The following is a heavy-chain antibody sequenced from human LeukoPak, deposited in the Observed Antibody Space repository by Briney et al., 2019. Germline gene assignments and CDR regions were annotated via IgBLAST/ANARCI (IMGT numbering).Heavy chain of an antibody. CDR1: GYTFTSYG. D-gene: IGHD2-2*01. V-gene: IGHV1-18*01. CDR3: ARSGSEYQLPQPDHVLLLPFDY. CDR2: ISAYNGNT. J-gene: IGHJ4*02. Sequence: GASVKVSCKASGYTFTSYGISWVRQAPGQGLEWMGWISAYNGNTNYAQKLQGRVTMTTDTSTSTAYMELSSLRSEDTAVYYCARSGSEYQLPQPDHVLLLPFDYWGQGTLVTVSS.